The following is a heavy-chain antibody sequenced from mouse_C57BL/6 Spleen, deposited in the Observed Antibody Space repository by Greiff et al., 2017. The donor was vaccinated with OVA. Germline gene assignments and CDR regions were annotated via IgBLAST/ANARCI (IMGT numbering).Heavy chain of an antibody. J-gene: IGHJ4*01. CDR2: INYDGSST. D-gene: IGHD4-1*01. V-gene: IGHV5-16*01. CDR1: GFTFSDYY. CDR3: ARWGGTKAMDY. Sequence: EVKVVESEGGLVQPGSSMKLSCTASGFTFSDYYMAWVRQVPEKGLEWVANINYDGSSTYYLDSLKSRFIISRDNAKNILYLQMSSLKSEDTATYYCARWGGTKAMDYWGQGTSVTVSS.